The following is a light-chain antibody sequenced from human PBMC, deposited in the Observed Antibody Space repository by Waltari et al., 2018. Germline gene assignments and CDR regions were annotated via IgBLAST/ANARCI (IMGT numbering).Light chain of an antibody. Sequence: QSVLTQPPSASGTPGQGFTITFSGRTSNIGYNSVHWYQQIPGPAPKLLIHRDDRRPTGVPDRFSGSKSGTSASLAISRLRSEDEADYYCAVWDDSLSGVLFGGGTKLTVL. J-gene: IGLJ3*02. CDR2: RDD. V-gene: IGLV1-47*01. CDR1: TSNIGYNS. CDR3: AVWDDSLSGVL.